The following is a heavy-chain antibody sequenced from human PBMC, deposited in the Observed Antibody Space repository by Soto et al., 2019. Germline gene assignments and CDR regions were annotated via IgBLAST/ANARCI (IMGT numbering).Heavy chain of an antibody. CDR3: ATAGKTWMWRLRSGGMDV. CDR1: GFTFSSYG. D-gene: IGHD5-12*01. J-gene: IGHJ6*02. V-gene: IGHV3-33*01. Sequence: QVQLVESGGGVVQPGRSLRLSCAASGFTFSSYGMHWVRQAPGKGLEWVAVIWYDGSNKYYADSVKGRFTISRDNSKNTLYLQMNSLRAEDTAVYYCATAGKTWMWRLRSGGMDVWGQGTTVTVSS. CDR2: IWYDGSNK.